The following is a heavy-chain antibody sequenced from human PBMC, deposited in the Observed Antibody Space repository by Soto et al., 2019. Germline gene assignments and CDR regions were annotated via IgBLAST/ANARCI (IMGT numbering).Heavy chain of an antibody. J-gene: IGHJ4*02. CDR2: FRTGGDDGTT. Sequence: PGGSLRLSCAASGFTFSSYSMSWVRQAPGKGLEWVSGFRTGGDDGTTYYADSAKGRFTISRDNSKNTVYLQMNSLRAEDTAVYYCAKDRLSDSGWDIDYWGQGTLVTV. CDR3: AKDRLSDSGWDIDY. V-gene: IGHV3-23*01. CDR1: GFTFSSYS. D-gene: IGHD1-26*01.